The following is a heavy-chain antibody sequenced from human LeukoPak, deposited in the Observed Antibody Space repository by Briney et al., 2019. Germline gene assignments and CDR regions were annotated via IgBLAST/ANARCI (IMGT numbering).Heavy chain of an antibody. V-gene: IGHV4-59*12. CDR1: GGSISSYY. D-gene: IGHD6-13*01. CDR3: ARVSTAAVIDY. Sequence: SETLSLTCTVSGGSISSYYWSWIRQPPGKGLEWIGYIYYSGSTYYNPSLKSRVTISVDTSKNQFSLKLSSVTAADTAVYYCARVSTAAVIDYWGQGTLITVSS. CDR2: IYYSGST. J-gene: IGHJ4*02.